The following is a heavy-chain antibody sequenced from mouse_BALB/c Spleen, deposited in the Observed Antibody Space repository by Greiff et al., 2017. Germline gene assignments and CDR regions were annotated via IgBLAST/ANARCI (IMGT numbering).Heavy chain of an antibody. CDR1: GYTFTSYW. D-gene: IGHD3-1*01. V-gene: IGHV1-7*01. CDR2: INPSTGYT. J-gene: IGHJ4*01. Sequence: VQLQESGAELAKPGASVKMSCKASGYTFTSYWMHWVKQRPGQGLEWIGYINPSTGYTEYNQKFKDKATLTADKSSSTAYMQLSSLTSEDSAVYYCARWLGRDAMDYWGQGTSVTVSS. CDR3: ARWLGRDAMDY.